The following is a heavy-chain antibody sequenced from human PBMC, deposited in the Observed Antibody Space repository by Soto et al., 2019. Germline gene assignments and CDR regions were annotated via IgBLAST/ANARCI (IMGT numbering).Heavy chain of an antibody. CDR3: ARDLHESSGWGIDY. V-gene: IGHV3-74*01. CDR1: GFPFGSYW. CDR2: LNSDGTST. D-gene: IGHD6-19*01. J-gene: IGHJ4*02. Sequence: GGSLRLSCAASGFPFGSYWMHWVRQAPGKGLVWVSRLNSDGTSTSYADSAKGRFTISRDNSKSTLYLRINSLRAEGTAVYFCARDLHESSGWGIDYWGRGTLVTVS.